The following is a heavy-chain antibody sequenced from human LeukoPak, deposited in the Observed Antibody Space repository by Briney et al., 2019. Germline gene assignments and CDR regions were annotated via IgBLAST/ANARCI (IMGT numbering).Heavy chain of an antibody. V-gene: IGHV3-74*01. CDR1: GFTFSSYW. CDR3: ARARWSSTGWFLGY. J-gene: IGHJ4*02. CDR2: VNPQGSGT. D-gene: IGHD6-19*01. Sequence: GGSLRLSCAASGFTFSSYWMHWVRQAPGKGLVWVSRVNPQGSGTGYTDSVKGRFTISRDNAKDALHLRMDNLRVEDTAVYYCARARWSSTGWFLGYWGQGTLVTVSS.